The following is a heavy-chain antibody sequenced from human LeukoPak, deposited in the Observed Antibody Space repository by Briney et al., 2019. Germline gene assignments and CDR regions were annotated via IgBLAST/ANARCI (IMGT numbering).Heavy chain of an antibody. Sequence: SETLSLTCAVYGGSFSGYYWSWIRQPPGKGLEWIGEINHSGSTNYNPSLKSRVTISVDTSKNQFSLKLSSVTAADTAVYYCARRDKYQLLNFDYWGQGTLVTVFS. J-gene: IGHJ4*02. CDR2: INHSGST. V-gene: IGHV4-34*01. D-gene: IGHD2-2*01. CDR3: ARRDKYQLLNFDY. CDR1: GGSFSGYY.